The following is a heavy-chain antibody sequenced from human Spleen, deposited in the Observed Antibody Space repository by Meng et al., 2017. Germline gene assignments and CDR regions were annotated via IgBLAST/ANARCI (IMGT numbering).Heavy chain of an antibody. V-gene: IGHV3-74*02. CDR2: INPDGSNP. D-gene: IGHD1-1*01. CDR3: TNDRLNH. Sequence: EVQVVEVGGGLAQPGGSLRLSCAGSGFTFTDHWMHWVRQGPGKGLVWVSRINPDGSNPTYADSVKGRFTISRDNAKNTVYLQMNSLRAEDTAVYYCTNDRLNHWGQGALVTVSS. J-gene: IGHJ1*01. CDR1: GFTFTDHW.